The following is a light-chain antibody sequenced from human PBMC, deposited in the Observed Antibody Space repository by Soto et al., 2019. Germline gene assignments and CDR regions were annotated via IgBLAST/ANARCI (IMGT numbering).Light chain of an antibody. CDR3: QHYNNWPPWT. CDR2: GAS. CDR1: QSVSSN. Sequence: EIVMTQSPATLSVSPGERATLSCRASQSVSSNLAWYQQKLGRAPRLLIYGASTRAAGIPAGFSGSGSGTEFTLTISSLQSEDFAVYYCQHYNNWPPWTFGQGTKVEIK. V-gene: IGKV3-15*01. J-gene: IGKJ1*01.